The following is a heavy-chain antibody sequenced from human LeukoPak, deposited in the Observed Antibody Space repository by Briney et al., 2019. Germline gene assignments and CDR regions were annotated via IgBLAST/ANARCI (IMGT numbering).Heavy chain of an antibody. CDR1: GGSFSGYY. J-gene: IGHJ4*02. CDR2: INHSGST. Sequence: PSETLSLTCAVYGGSFSGYYWSWIRQPPGKGLEWIGEINHSGSTNYNPSLKSRVTISVDTSKNQFSLKLSSVTAADTAVYYCAKFEGGYWGQGTLVTVSS. D-gene: IGHD3-16*01. V-gene: IGHV4-34*01. CDR3: AKFEGGY.